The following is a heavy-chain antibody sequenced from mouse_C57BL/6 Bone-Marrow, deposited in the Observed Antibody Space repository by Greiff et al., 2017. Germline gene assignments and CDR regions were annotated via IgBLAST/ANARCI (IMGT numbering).Heavy chain of an antibody. J-gene: IGHJ1*03. D-gene: IGHD1-1*01. Sequence: QVQLQQPGAELVKPGASVQMSCKASGYTFTSYWLTWVKQRPGQGLEWIGDIYPGSGSTNYNEKFKSKATLTVDTSSSTAYMQLSSLTSEDSAVYYWARRDYGSRDWYFDVWGTGTTVTVSS. CDR2: IYPGSGST. CDR1: GYTFTSYW. V-gene: IGHV1-55*01. CDR3: ARRDYGSRDWYFDV.